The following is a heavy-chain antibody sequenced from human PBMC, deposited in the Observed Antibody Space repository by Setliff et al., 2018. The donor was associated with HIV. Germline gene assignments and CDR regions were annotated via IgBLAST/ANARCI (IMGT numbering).Heavy chain of an antibody. CDR2: AGSADYGGSA. CDR1: GYSISSGFY. D-gene: IGHD2-21*01. J-gene: IGHJ6*02. V-gene: IGHV4-38-2*01. CDR3: ARSYCGGGLCFRGLDL. Sequence: SETLSLTCAVSGYSISSGFYWGWIRQPPGKGLEWIGSAGSADYGGSAYYNPSLKSRVTISVETSKNQFSLKLTSVTAADTAVYYCARSYCGGGLCFRGLDLWGQGTTVTVTS.